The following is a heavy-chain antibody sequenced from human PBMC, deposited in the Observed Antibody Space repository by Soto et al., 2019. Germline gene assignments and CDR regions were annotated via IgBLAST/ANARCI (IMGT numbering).Heavy chain of an antibody. CDR2: ISSSSSYT. CDR1: GFTFSDYY. Sequence: QVQLVESGGGLVKPGGSLRLSCAASGFTFSDYYMSWIRQAPGKELAGVSYISSSSSYTNYADSVKGRFTISRDNAKNSLYLQMNSLRAEDTAVYYCARSLMVRGVIGWFDPWGQGTLVTVSS. V-gene: IGHV3-11*05. J-gene: IGHJ5*02. CDR3: ARSLMVRGVIGWFDP. D-gene: IGHD3-10*01.